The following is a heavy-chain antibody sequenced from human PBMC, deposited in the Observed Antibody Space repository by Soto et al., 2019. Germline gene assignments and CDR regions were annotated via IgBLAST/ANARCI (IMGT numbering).Heavy chain of an antibody. Sequence: QITLKESGPTLVKPTQTLTLTCTFSGFSLSTSGVGVGWIRQPPGKALEWLALIYWDDAKHYSPSLKSRLTTTKATPKNPVVLTMTNRDPGDTATYYCAHKGGGDRILDYWGQGTLVTVSS. J-gene: IGHJ4*02. D-gene: IGHD3-16*01. CDR2: IYWDDAK. CDR1: GFSLSTSGVG. V-gene: IGHV2-5*02. CDR3: AHKGGGDRILDY.